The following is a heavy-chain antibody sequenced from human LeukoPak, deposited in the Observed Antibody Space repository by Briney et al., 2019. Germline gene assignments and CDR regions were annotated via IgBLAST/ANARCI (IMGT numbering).Heavy chain of an antibody. D-gene: IGHD3-10*01. CDR2: ISYDGSNK. J-gene: IGHJ4*02. CDR1: GFTFSSYA. CDR3: ARAMVRGVPLDY. V-gene: IGHV3-30*04. Sequence: AGGSLRLSCAASGFTFSSYAMHWVRQAPGKGLEWVAVISYDGSNKYYADSVKGRFTISRDNSKNTLYLQMNSLRAEDTAVYYCARAMVRGVPLDYWGQGTLVTVSS.